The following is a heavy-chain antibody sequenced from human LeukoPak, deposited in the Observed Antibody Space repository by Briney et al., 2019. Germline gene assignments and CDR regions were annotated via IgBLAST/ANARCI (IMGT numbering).Heavy chain of an antibody. V-gene: IGHV1-46*01. CDR2: INPSGGST. J-gene: IGHJ3*02. CDR3: ARGRELEDDAFEI. Sequence: ASVKVSCKASGFTFTSYFMHWVRQAPGQGLEWMGIINPSGGSTSYAQKFQGRVSMTGDMSTSTVYMELSTLRSEDTAVYYCARGRELEDDAFEIWGQGTVVTVSS. CDR1: GFTFTSYF. D-gene: IGHD3-10*01.